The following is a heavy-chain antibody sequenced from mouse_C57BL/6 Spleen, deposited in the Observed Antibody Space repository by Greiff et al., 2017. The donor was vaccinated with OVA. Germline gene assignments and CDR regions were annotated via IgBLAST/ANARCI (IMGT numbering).Heavy chain of an antibody. D-gene: IGHD2-5*01. CDR3: ARYDYYSNFYFDY. J-gene: IGHJ2*01. Sequence: EVKVEESGPGLAKPSQTLSLTCSVTGYSITSDYWNWIRKFPGNKLEYMGYISYSGSTYYNPSLKSRISITRDTSKNQYSLQVNSVSTEDTATYNCARYDYYSNFYFDYWGQGTTLTVSS. V-gene: IGHV3-8*01. CDR1: GYSITSDY. CDR2: ISYSGST.